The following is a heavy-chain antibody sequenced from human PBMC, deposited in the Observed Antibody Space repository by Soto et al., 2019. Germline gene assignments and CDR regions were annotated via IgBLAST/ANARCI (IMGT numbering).Heavy chain of an antibody. D-gene: IGHD3-10*01. CDR3: ARKRVLLWFGELLNWFDP. V-gene: IGHV4-39*01. CDR2: IYYSGST. Sequence: SETLSLTCTVSGGSISSSSYYWGWIRQPPGKGLEWIGSIYYSGSTYYNPSLKSRVTISVDTSKNQFSLKLSSVTAADTAVYYCARKRVLLWFGELLNWFDPWGQGTLVTVSS. J-gene: IGHJ5*02. CDR1: GGSISSSSYY.